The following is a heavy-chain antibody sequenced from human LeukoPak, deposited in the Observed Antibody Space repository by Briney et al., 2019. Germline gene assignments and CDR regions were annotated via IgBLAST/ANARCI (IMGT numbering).Heavy chain of an antibody. CDR1: GYTFTAYY. V-gene: IGHV1-2*02. Sequence: ASVKVSCKASGYTFTAYYMHWVRQAPGQELAWMGWINPNSGGTNSSQKFQDRVTLTRDTSISTAYMELGSLRSDDTAIYYCARAYGSGSSYHPDYWGQGTLVTVSS. CDR2: INPNSGGT. J-gene: IGHJ4*02. CDR3: ARAYGSGSSYHPDY. D-gene: IGHD3-10*01.